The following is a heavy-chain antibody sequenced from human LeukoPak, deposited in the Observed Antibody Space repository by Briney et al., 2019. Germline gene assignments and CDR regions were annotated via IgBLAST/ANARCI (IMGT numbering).Heavy chain of an antibody. Sequence: SGGSLRLSCAASGFSVSDYVMTWVRQAPGKGLEWVAVIWYDGSNKYYADSVKGRFTISRDNSKNTLYLQMNSLRAEDTAVYYCARQGQQYYGSGSYYYYFDYWGQGTLVTVSS. V-gene: IGHV3-33*08. D-gene: IGHD3-10*01. CDR3: ARQGQQYYGSGSYYYYFDY. CDR1: GFSVSDYV. J-gene: IGHJ4*02. CDR2: IWYDGSNK.